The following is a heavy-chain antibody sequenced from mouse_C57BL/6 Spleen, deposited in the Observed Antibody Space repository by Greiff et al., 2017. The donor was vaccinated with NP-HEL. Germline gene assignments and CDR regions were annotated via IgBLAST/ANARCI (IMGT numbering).Heavy chain of an antibody. Sequence: QVQLQQPGAELVKPGASVKLSCKASGYTFTSYWMHWVKQRPGQGLEWIGMIHPNSGSTNYNEKFKSKATLTVDKSSSTAYMQLSSLTSEDSAVYDCARDVDYDSSYVDYWGQGTAPTVSS. CDR3: ARDVDYDSSYVDY. CDR2: IHPNSGST. J-gene: IGHJ2*01. V-gene: IGHV1-64*01. D-gene: IGHD1-1*01. CDR1: GYTFTSYW.